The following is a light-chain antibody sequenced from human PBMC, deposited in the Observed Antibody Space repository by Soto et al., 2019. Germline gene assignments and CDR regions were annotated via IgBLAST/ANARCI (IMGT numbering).Light chain of an antibody. CDR2: EVT. Sequence: QSVLTQPPSVSGAPGQRVTISCTGSSSNIGAGYDVHWYQQLPGTAPKLVIYEVTKRPSGVSNRFSGSKSGNTASLTISGLQAEDETDYYCSSYTSTNHVVFGGGTKVTVL. J-gene: IGLJ2*01. V-gene: IGLV1-40*01. CDR3: SSYTSTNHVV. CDR1: SSNIGAGYD.